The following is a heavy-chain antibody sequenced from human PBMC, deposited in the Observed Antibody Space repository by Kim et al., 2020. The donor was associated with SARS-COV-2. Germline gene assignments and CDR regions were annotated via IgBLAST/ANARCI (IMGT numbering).Heavy chain of an antibody. CDR3: ARDRADSGYED. J-gene: IGHJ4*02. CDR2: T. Sequence: TYYVDSVKGRFTISRDNAKNSLYLQMNFLRAEDTAVYYCARDRADSGYEDWGQGNLVTVSS. V-gene: IGHV3-7*01. D-gene: IGHD5-12*01.